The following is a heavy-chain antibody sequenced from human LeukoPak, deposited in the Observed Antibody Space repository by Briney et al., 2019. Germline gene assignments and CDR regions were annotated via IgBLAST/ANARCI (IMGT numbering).Heavy chain of an antibody. CDR1: GFTFSSYA. CDR3: ARDHERDDYGDSYFDY. Sequence: GGSLRLSCAASGFTFSSYAMHWVRRAPGKGLEWVAVIWFDGSNKYYADSVKGRFTISRDNSKNTLYLQMNSLRAEDTAVYYCARDHERDDYGDSYFDYWGQGTLVTVSS. J-gene: IGHJ4*02. CDR2: IWFDGSNK. D-gene: IGHD4-17*01. V-gene: IGHV3-33*08.